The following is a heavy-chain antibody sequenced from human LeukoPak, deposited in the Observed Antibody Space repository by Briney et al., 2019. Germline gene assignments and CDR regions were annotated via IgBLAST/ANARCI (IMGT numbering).Heavy chain of an antibody. Sequence: GGSLRLSCAASGFTFSSYAMTWVRQAPGKGLEWVSAISNYGGSAYYADSVKGRFTISRDNSKSTLYLQMNSLRAEDTAVYYCAMNWNCDYWGQGTLVTVSS. CDR3: AMNWNCDY. V-gene: IGHV3-23*01. CDR1: GFTFSSYA. CDR2: ISNYGGSA. D-gene: IGHD1-7*01. J-gene: IGHJ4*02.